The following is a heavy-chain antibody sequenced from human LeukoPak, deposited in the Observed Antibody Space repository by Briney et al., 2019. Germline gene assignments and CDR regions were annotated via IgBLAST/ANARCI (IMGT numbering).Heavy chain of an antibody. CDR1: GFTFSSYG. CDR2: IKSNTDGGTA. D-gene: IGHD2-8*01. Sequence: WGSLSLTCAASGFTFSSYGMHWVRQAPGKGLEWVGRIKSNTDGGTADYAAPVKATFTISRDDSEKTLFLQVNSLKTEDTAVYYCTAGLQVSYAMTVSGQGTTVTVSS. V-gene: IGHV3-15*01. J-gene: IGHJ6*01. CDR3: TAGLQVSYAMTV.